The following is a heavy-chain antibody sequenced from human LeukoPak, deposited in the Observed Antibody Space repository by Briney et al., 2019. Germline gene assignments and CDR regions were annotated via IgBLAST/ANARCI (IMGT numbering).Heavy chain of an antibody. CDR3: ARERMYSGSGSTYPYYDY. V-gene: IGHV3-7*01. CDR1: GFTFSTYW. CDR2: IKPDGSEK. J-gene: IGHJ4*02. Sequence: GGSLRLSCAASGFTFSTYWMTWVRQSPGKGLEWVANIKPDGSEKYFVGSVKGRFTISRDNAKNALCLEMNSLRAEDTAEYFCARERMYSGSGSTYPYYDYWGQGTLVTVSS. D-gene: IGHD3-10*01.